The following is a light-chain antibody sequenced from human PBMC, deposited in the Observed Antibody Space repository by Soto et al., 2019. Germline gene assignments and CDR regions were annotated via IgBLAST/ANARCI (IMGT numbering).Light chain of an antibody. J-gene: IGKJ4*01. V-gene: IGKV3-11*01. CDR2: DAS. CDR1: QSVSSY. Sequence: EIVMTQSPATLSLSPGERTTLSCRASQSVSSYLAWYQQKPGQAPRLLLYDASHRATGIPPRFSGSGSGTYFTLTISNLEPEEFAVVYCQPRSKRPLTFGGGTKVEIK. CDR3: QPRSKRPLT.